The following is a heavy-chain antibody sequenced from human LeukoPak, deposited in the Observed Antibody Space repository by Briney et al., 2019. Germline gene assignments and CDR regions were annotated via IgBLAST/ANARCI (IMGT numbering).Heavy chain of an antibody. Sequence: ASVKVSCKASGYTFTDYFMNWVRQAPGQGLEWMGWISAYNGNTNYAQKLQGRVTMTTDTSTSTAYMELRSLRSDDTAVYYCARTIPGFGIGYMDVWGKGTTVTISS. V-gene: IGHV1-18*04. J-gene: IGHJ6*03. CDR2: ISAYNGNT. D-gene: IGHD3-10*01. CDR3: ARTIPGFGIGYMDV. CDR1: GYTFTDYF.